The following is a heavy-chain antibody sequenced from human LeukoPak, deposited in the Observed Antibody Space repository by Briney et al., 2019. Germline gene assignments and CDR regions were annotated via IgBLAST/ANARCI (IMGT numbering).Heavy chain of an antibody. CDR3: VKGLYYASSTYYSGAFDY. V-gene: IGHV3-64D*06. CDR1: GFTFKKYA. CDR2: INSNGGRT. D-gene: IGHD3-22*01. J-gene: IGHJ4*02. Sequence: PGGSLRLSCSASGFTFKKYAMHWVRQAPGKGLEYVSAINSNGGRTYYADSVKGRFTISRDNSKNTLFLQMSSLRVEDTAVYYCVKGLYYASSTYYSGAFDYWGQGTLVTVSS.